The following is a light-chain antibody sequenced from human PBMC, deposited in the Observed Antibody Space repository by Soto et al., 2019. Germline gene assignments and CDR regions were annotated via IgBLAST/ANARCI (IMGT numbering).Light chain of an antibody. CDR3: QQYASPYT. CDR2: GAS. V-gene: IGKV3-20*01. CDR1: ESVRSTN. Sequence: EIVLTQSPGTLSLSPGERATLSCRASESVRSTNLAWYQHKPGQAPRLLIYGASSRATGIPDRFSASGSGTDFTLTISRLEPEDFAVHYCQQYASPYTFGQGTKLEIK. J-gene: IGKJ2*01.